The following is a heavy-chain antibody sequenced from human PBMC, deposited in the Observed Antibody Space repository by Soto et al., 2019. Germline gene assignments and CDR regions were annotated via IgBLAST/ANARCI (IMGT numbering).Heavy chain of an antibody. CDR1: GFSFSTNA. V-gene: IGHV3-30-3*01. CDR3: VRGGDSSGYYYRQYFQH. J-gene: IGHJ1*01. Sequence: ESGGGVVQPGRSLRLSCAASGFSFSTNAMNWVRQAPGKGLEWVAVISYDGNNKYYADSVKGRFTISRDNSKNTLYLQMNSLRAEDTAVYYCVRGGDSSGYYYRQYFQHWGQGTLVTVSS. D-gene: IGHD3-22*01. CDR2: ISYDGNNK.